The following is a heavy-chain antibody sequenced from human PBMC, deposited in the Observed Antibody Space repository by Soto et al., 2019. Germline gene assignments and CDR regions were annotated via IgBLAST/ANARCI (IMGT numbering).Heavy chain of an antibody. D-gene: IGHD3-10*01. J-gene: IGHJ5*02. CDR3: SRGSTYYGFLT. CDR1: GDSMGSGDYY. CDR2: IYYIGTN. Sequence: QVQLQESGPGLVKPSQTLSLTCTVSGDSMGSGDYYWTWIRQPPGKGLEWIGYIYYIGTNFYNPSLESRVNISIDKSKNHFSLRLTSVTAADTAVYYCSRGSTYYGFLTWGQGTLVTVSS. V-gene: IGHV4-30-4*01.